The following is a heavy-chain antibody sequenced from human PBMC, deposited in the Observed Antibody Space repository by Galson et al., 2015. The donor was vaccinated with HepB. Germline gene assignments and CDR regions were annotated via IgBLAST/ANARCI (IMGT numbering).Heavy chain of an antibody. Sequence: SVKVSCKASGYTFTSYAMHWVRQAPGQRLEWMGWINAGNGNTKYSQKFQGRVTITRDTSASTAYMELSSLRSEDTAVYYCARERGSSSWPISYYYGMDVCGQGTTVTVSS. CDR1: GYTFTSYA. J-gene: IGHJ6*02. CDR3: ARERGSSSWPISYYYGMDV. D-gene: IGHD6-13*01. CDR2: INAGNGNT. V-gene: IGHV1-3*01.